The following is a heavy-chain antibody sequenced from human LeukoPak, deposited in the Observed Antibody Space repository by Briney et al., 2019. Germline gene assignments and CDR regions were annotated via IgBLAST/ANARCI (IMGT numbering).Heavy chain of an antibody. D-gene: IGHD3-10*01. Sequence: PGGSLRLSCAASGFTFSSYGMHWVRQAPGKGLEWVAFIRYDGSNKYYADSVKGRFTISRDNSKNTLYLQMNSLRAEDTAVYYCARDGPRITMVRGVINSFDYWGQGTLVTVSS. CDR3: ARDGPRITMVRGVINSFDY. V-gene: IGHV3-30*02. CDR1: GFTFSSYG. J-gene: IGHJ4*02. CDR2: IRYDGSNK.